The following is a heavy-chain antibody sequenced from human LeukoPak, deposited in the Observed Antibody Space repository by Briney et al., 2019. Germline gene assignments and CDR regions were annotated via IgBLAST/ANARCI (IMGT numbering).Heavy chain of an antibody. CDR3: ARELVSLGTGYFDL. Sequence: QAGRSLRLSCEASGFTFGTYGMTWVRQAPGKGLEWVSGITGSSTWTYYADSVRGRFTISRDNSKNTLHLQMNNLTADDTAIYYCARELVSLGTGYFDLWGRGTLVTVSS. J-gene: IGHJ2*01. D-gene: IGHD7-27*01. V-gene: IGHV3-23*01. CDR2: ITGSSTWT. CDR1: GFTFGTYG.